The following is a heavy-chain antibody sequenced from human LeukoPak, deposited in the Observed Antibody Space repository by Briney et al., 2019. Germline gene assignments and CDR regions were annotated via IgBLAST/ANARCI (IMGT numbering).Heavy chain of an antibody. D-gene: IGHD1-26*01. J-gene: IGHJ4*02. V-gene: IGHV3-73*01. CDR3: TRHLTIVGATPFDY. CDR1: GFTVTHYA. CDR2: IRRKANNYAT. Sequence: GGSLRLSCSASGFTVTHYAMHWVRQASGKGLEWVGRIRRKANNYATAYAASVKGRFTISRDDSKNTAYLQMNSLKTEDTAVYYCTRHLTIVGATPFDYWGQGTLVTVSS.